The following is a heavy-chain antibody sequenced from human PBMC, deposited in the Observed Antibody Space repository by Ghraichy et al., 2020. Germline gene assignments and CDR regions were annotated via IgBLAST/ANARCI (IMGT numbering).Heavy chain of an antibody. CDR3: AREYVVGFWSGYYTQVS. CDR2: INHSGST. CDR1: GGSFSGYY. J-gene: IGHJ4*02. Sequence: SETLSLTCAVYGGSFSGYYWSWIRQPPGRGLEWIGEINHSGSTNYNPSLKSRVTISVDTSKNQFSLKLSSVTAADTAVYYCAREYVVGFWSGYYTQVSWGQGTLVTVSS. V-gene: IGHV4-34*01. D-gene: IGHD3-3*01.